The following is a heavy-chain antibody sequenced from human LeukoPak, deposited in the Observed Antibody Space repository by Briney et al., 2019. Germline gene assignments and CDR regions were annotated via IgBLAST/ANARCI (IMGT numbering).Heavy chain of an antibody. CDR1: GFTFSSYS. D-gene: IGHD3-10*01. CDR2: IRSSSTTI. J-gene: IGHJ4*02. V-gene: IGHV3-48*01. CDR3: AKVLYGSGRGYYFDY. Sequence: GGSLRLSCAASGFTFSSYSMHWVRQAPGKGLEWVAYIRSSSTTIYHAESVEGRFTISRDNSKNTLYLQMNSLRAEDTAVYYCAKVLYGSGRGYYFDYWGQGTLVTVSS.